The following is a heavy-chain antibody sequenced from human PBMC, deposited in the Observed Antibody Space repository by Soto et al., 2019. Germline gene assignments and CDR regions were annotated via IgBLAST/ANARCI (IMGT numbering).Heavy chain of an antibody. J-gene: IGHJ6*04. CDR2: INSDGSST. D-gene: IGHD6-13*01. Sequence: GGSLRLSCAASRFTFSSYWMHWVRQAPGKGLVWVSRINSDGSSTNYADSVKGRFTISRDNAKNTLYLQMNSLRAEDTAVYYCARARVGLYSSSCTDVWGKGTTVTVSS. CDR1: RFTFSSYW. V-gene: IGHV3-74*01. CDR3: ARARVGLYSSSCTDV.